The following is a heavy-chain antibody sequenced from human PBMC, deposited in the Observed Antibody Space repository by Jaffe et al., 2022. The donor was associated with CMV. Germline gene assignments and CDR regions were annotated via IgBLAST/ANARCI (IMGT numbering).Heavy chain of an antibody. CDR2: IRSKAYGGTT. CDR3: TRGTYYDFWSGYYAEVYFDY. J-gene: IGHJ4*02. D-gene: IGHD3-3*01. Sequence: EVQLVESGGGLVQPGRSLRLSCTASGFTFGDYAMSWVRQAPGKGLEWVGFIRSKAYGGTTEYAASVKGRFTISRDDSKSIAYLQMNSLKTEDTAVYYCTRGTYYDFWSGYYAEVYFDYWGQGTLVTVSS. V-gene: IGHV3-49*04. CDR1: GFTFGDYA.